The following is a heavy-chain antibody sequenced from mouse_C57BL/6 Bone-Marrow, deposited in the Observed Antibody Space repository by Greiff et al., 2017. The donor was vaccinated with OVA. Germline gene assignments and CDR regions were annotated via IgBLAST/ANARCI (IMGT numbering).Heavy chain of an antibody. J-gene: IGHJ4*01. Sequence: VQLQQSGPELVKPGASVKISCKASGYTFTDYYMNWVKQSHGKSLEWIGDINPNNGGTSYNQKFKGKATLTVDKYSCTAYMQLRSLTSEDSAVYYCAREGDYDVAMDYWGQGTSVTVSS. CDR1: GYTFTDYY. CDR3: AREGDYDVAMDY. V-gene: IGHV1-26*01. D-gene: IGHD2-4*01. CDR2: INPNNGGT.